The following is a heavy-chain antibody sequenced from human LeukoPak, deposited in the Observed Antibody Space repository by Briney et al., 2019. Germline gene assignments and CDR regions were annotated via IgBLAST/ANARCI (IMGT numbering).Heavy chain of an antibody. D-gene: IGHD3-10*01. CDR1: GGTFRSYA. J-gene: IGHJ6*04. CDR3: AREGYYGSGSYYYYYYYGMDV. Sequence: GSSVKVSCKASGGTFRSYAISWVRQAPGQGLEWMGGIIPIFGTANYAQKFQGRVTITADKSTSTAYMELSSLRSEDTAVYYCAREGYYGSGSYYYYYYYGMDVWGKGTTVTVSS. V-gene: IGHV1-69*06. CDR2: IIPIFGTA.